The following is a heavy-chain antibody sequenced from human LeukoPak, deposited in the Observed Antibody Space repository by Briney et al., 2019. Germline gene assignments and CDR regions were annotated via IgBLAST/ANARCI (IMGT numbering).Heavy chain of an antibody. CDR2: ISGDGVST. V-gene: IGHV3-43*02. J-gene: IGHJ4*02. CDR1: GLPITDFA. CDR3: AKESGKFDY. Sequence: GGSLRLSCVASGLPITDFAMHWVRQAPGKGLEWVSLISGDGVSTFYADSVKGRFSISRDNSKNSLYLEMNSLRTEDAAMYYCAKESGKFDYWGQGTLVAVSS.